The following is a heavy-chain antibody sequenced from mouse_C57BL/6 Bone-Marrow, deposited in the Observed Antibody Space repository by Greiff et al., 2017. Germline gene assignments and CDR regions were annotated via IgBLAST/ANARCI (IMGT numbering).Heavy chain of an antibody. J-gene: IGHJ4*01. CDR2: INYDGSST. CDR1: GFTFSDYY. CDR3: AREITSYYYAMDY. D-gene: IGHD1-1*01. V-gene: IGHV5-16*01. Sequence: EVKLVESEGGLVQPGSSMKLSCTASGFTFSDYYMAWVRQVPEKGLEWVANINYDGSSTYYLDSLKSRFIISRDNAKNILYLQMSSLKSEDTATYYCAREITSYYYAMDYWGQGTSVTVSS.